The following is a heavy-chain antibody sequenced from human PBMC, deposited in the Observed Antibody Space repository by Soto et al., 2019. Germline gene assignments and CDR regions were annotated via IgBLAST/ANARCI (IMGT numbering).Heavy chain of an antibody. CDR2: IIPILGIA. Sequence: SVKVXXKASGGTFXSXTIXXXXXXXXXGLEWMGRIIPILGIANYAQKFQGRVTITADKSTSTAYMELSSLRSEDTAVYYCARGRVAGKYYYYYMDVWGKGTTVTVSS. CDR1: GGTFXSXT. J-gene: IGHJ6*03. D-gene: IGHD2-15*01. CDR3: ARGRVAGKYYYYYMDV. V-gene: IGHV1-69*02.